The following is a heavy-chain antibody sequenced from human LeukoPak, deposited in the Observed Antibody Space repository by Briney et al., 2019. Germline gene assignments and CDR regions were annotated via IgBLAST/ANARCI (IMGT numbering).Heavy chain of an antibody. D-gene: IGHD3-10*01. CDR3: ARGNPLWFGEFSTY. Sequence: GGSLRLSCAASGFTFSSYSMNRVRQAPGKGLEWVSYISSSSSTIYYADSVKGRFTISRDNAKNSLYLQMNSLRAEDTAVYYCARGNPLWFGEFSTYWGQGTLVTVSS. V-gene: IGHV3-48*01. J-gene: IGHJ4*02. CDR2: ISSSSSTI. CDR1: GFTFSSYS.